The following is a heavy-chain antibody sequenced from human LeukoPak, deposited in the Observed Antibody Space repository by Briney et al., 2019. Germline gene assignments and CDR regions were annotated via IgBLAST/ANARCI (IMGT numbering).Heavy chain of an antibody. J-gene: IGHJ4*02. V-gene: IGHV4-34*01. CDR2: INHSGGT. Sequence: SETLSLTCAVYGGSFSGYYWSWIRQPPGKGLEWIGEINHSGGTNYNPSLKSRVTISVDTSKNQFSLKLSSVTAADTAVYYCARPGRGFGELRYWGQGTLVTVSS. CDR1: GGSFSGYY. D-gene: IGHD3-10*01. CDR3: ARPGRGFGELRY.